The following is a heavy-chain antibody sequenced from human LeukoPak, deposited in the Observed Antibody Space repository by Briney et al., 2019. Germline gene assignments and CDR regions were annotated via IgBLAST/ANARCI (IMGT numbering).Heavy chain of an antibody. D-gene: IGHD6-25*01. CDR3: ATNPLHEIGFY. J-gene: IGHJ4*02. CDR2: IRYDGSSK. Sequence: TGGSLRLSCAASGFTFSSYGMHWVRQAPGKGLEWVAFIRYDGSSKYYADSVKGRFTISRDNSKNTLYLQMNSLRAEDTAVYYCATNPLHEIGFYWGQGTLVTVSS. V-gene: IGHV3-30*02. CDR1: GFTFSSYG.